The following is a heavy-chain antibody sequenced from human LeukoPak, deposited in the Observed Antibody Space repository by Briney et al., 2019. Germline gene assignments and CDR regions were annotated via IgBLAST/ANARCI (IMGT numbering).Heavy chain of an antibody. CDR2: TYHSGST. J-gene: IGHJ4*02. D-gene: IGHD3-22*01. CDR1: GGSISSSNW. CDR3: ARALYDSSGYYLNS. Sequence: SETLSLTCAVSGGSISSSNWWSWVRQPPGKGLEWIGETYHSGSTNYNPSLKSRVTMSVDKSKNQFSLKLSSVTAADTAVYFCARALYDSSGYYLNSWGQGTLVTVSS. V-gene: IGHV4-4*02.